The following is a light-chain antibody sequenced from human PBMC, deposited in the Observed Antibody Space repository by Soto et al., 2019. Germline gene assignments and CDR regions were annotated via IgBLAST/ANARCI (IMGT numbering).Light chain of an antibody. Sequence: QSVLTQPPSAAGSPGQSVTISCTGTSTDVGGYNYVSWYQQYPGKAPKLMIYEVSKRPSGVPDRFSGSKSGNTASLTVSGLQAEDEADYYCSSYGVRYNYVFGTGTKLTVL. J-gene: IGLJ1*01. V-gene: IGLV2-8*01. CDR3: SSYGVRYNYV. CDR1: STDVGGYNY. CDR2: EVS.